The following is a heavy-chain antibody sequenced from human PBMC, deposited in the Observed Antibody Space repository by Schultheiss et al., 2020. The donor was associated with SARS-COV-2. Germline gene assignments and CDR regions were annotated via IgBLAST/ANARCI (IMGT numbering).Heavy chain of an antibody. J-gene: IGHJ4*02. V-gene: IGHV3-15*07. D-gene: IGHD3-10*01. CDR1: GFNFSKDW. Sequence: SCAASGFNFSKDWMNGVRQAPGKGLEWVGRIKSKTDGGTTDYAAPVKGRFTISRDDSKNTLYLQMNSLKTEDTAVYYCTTAPPYYGFPDYWGQGTLVTVSS. CDR3: TTAPPYYGFPDY. CDR2: IKSKTDGGTT.